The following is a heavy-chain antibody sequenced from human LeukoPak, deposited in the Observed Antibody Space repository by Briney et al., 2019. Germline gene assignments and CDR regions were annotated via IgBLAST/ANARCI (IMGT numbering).Heavy chain of an antibody. CDR1: GFTFSSYS. Sequence: GGSLRLSCAASGFTFSSYSMNWVRQAPGKGLEWVSSISSSSSYIYYADSVKGRFTISRDNAKNSLYLQMNSLRAEDTAVYYCASSSGYCGGDCYSYFDYWGQGTLVTVSS. V-gene: IGHV3-21*01. D-gene: IGHD2-21*02. J-gene: IGHJ4*02. CDR3: ASSSGYCGGDCYSYFDY. CDR2: ISSSSSYI.